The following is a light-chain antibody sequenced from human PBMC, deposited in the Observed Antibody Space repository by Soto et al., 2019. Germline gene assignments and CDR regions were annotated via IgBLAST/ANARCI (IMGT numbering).Light chain of an antibody. CDR1: QDITNN. CDR2: DAS. CDR3: QQYDNLPLT. J-gene: IGKJ5*01. V-gene: IGKV1-33*01. Sequence: DIQMTHSPSSLSSSLVDRVTITCQASQDITNNLIWYQQKPGKAPILLIYDASDLHTGVPSRFSGSGSGTDFTFTISSLRPEDIATYYCQQYDNLPLTFGQGTRLEIK.